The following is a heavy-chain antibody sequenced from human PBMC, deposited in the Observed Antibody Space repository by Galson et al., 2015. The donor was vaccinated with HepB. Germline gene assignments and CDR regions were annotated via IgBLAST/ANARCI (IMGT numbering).Heavy chain of an antibody. D-gene: IGHD2-21*01. CDR2: VWYDGTKQ. CDR3: WMIGTDFDY. CDR1: GFVFSRHG. V-gene: IGHV3-33*01. Sequence: SLRLSCAASGFVFSRHGVHWARQAPGKGLGWVAVVWYDGTKQYYSESVEGRFTISRDNSKNMVYLQMNSLRVEDTAVYYCWMIGTDFDYWGQGTLVTVSS. J-gene: IGHJ4*02.